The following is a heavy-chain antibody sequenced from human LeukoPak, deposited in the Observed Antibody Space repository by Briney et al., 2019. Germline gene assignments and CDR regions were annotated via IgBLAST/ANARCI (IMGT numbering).Heavy chain of an antibody. CDR1: GGSISSYY. CDR2: IYYSGST. CDR3: AREPGFDSSGYLNWFDP. D-gene: IGHD3-22*01. Sequence: SETLSLTCTVSGGSISSYYWSWIRQPPGKGLEWIGYIYYSGSTNYNPSLKSRVTISVDTSKNQLSLKLSSVTAADTAVYYCAREPGFDSSGYLNWFDPWGQGTLVTVSS. J-gene: IGHJ5*02. V-gene: IGHV4-59*01.